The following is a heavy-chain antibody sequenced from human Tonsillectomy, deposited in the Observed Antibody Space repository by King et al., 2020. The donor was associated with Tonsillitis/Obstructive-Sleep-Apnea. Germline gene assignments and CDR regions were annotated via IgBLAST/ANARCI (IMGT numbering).Heavy chain of an antibody. D-gene: IGHD4-17*01. CDR1: GFSLITSGVG. Sequence: QVTLKESGPTLVKPTQTLTLTCSFSGFSLITSGVGVGWIRQPPGKALEWLALIYWDDDKWYSPSLKSRLTSTKDTSKNQVVLTMTNMDPVDTATYYCTHRLDNGDYNWFDPWGQGTLVTVSS. CDR2: IYWDDDK. V-gene: IGHV2-5*02. CDR3: THRLDNGDYNWFDP. J-gene: IGHJ5*02.